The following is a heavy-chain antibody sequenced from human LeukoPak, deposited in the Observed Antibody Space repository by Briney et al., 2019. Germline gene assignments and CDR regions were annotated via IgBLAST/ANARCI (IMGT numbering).Heavy chain of an antibody. Sequence: GGSLRLSCAASGFTFSDYYMSWIRQAPGKGLEWVSYISSSGSTIYYADSVKGRFTISRGNAKNSLYLQMNSLRAEDTAVYYCARASGITVVASNTYYFDYWGQGTLVTVPS. J-gene: IGHJ4*02. CDR1: GFTFSDYY. D-gene: IGHD3-22*01. CDR3: ARASGITVVASNTYYFDY. CDR2: ISSSGSTI. V-gene: IGHV3-11*04.